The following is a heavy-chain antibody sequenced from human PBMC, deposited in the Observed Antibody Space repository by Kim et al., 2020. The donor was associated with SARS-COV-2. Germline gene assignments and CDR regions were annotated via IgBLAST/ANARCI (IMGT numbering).Heavy chain of an antibody. J-gene: IGHJ1*01. Sequence: SETLSLTCTVSGGSISSSSYYWGWLRQPPGKGLEWIGSIYYSGRTYYNPSLKSRVTISVDTSKNQFSLKLSSVTAADTAVYYCASPSRASSGYYLSRNNNAEYFQHWGQGTLVTVSS. D-gene: IGHD3-22*01. V-gene: IGHV4-39*01. CDR2: IYYSGRT. CDR3: ASPSRASSGYYLSRNNNAEYFQH. CDR1: GGSISSSSYY.